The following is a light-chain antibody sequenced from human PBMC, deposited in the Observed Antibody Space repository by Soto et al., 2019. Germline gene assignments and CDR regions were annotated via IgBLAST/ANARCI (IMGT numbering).Light chain of an antibody. J-gene: IGKJ5*01. Sequence: EIVLTQSPATLSLSPGERATLSCRASQSVSIYLAWYQQKPGQAPRLLIYDSSNRAAGIPGRFSARGSGTDFTLFISNLEPEDSAVYYCQHRSNWPPITFGQGTRLEIK. CDR1: QSVSIY. CDR3: QHRSNWPPIT. V-gene: IGKV3-11*01. CDR2: DSS.